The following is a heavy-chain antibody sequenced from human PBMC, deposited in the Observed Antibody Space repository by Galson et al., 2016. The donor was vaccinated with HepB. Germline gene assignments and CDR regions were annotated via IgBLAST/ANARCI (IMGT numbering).Heavy chain of an antibody. J-gene: IGHJ4*02. Sequence: SETLSLTCNVSGGSISSYFWSWIRQTPGKELEWIGYIYKTGTTSYSPSLKSRVTVSVDTSKNQFSLKLRSVTAADTAVYYCARGVTGTPYFDFWGQGVLVTASS. V-gene: IGHV4-59*01. D-gene: IGHD2-21*02. CDR3: ARGVTGTPYFDF. CDR1: GGSISSYF. CDR2: IYKTGTT.